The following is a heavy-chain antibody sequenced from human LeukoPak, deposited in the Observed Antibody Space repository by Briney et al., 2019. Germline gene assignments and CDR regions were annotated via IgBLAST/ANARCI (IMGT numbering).Heavy chain of an antibody. Sequence: PGGSLRLSCAASGFTYSNYAMNWVRQAPGKGLEWVSVIYSGGSTYYADSVKGRFTISRDNSKNTLYLQMNSLRAEDTAVYYCARDRSGWYYFDYWGQGTLVTVSS. V-gene: IGHV3-53*01. CDR3: ARDRSGWYYFDY. J-gene: IGHJ4*02. CDR1: GFTYSNYA. D-gene: IGHD6-19*01. CDR2: IYSGGST.